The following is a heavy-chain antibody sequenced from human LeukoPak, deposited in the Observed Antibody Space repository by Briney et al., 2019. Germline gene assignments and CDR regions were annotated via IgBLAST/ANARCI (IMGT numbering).Heavy chain of an antibody. D-gene: IGHD2-21*01. J-gene: IGHJ4*02. CDR2: ISYDRYSK. V-gene: IGHV3-30*18. Sequence: GGSLRLSCAAYGFTFSNYGMEWVRQAPGKGLEWVAVISYDRYSKYYADFVKGRFTISRDNSKNTLYLQMNSLRAGDTAVYYCAKGSSAYCGGDCAIDYWGQGTLVTVSS. CDR1: GFTFSNYG. CDR3: AKGSSAYCGGDCAIDY.